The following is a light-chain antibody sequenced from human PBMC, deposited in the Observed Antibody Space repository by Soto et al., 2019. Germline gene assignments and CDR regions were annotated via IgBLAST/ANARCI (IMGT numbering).Light chain of an antibody. CDR3: CSYAGSYPHVV. J-gene: IGLJ2*01. CDR1: SSDVGGYNY. V-gene: IGLV2-11*01. CDR2: DVS. Sequence: QSALTQPRSVSGSPGQSVTISCTGTSSDVGGYNYVSWYQQHPGKAPKLMIYDVSKRPSGVPDRFSGPKSGNTASLTISGLQAEDEADYYCCSYAGSYPHVVFGGGTKVTVL.